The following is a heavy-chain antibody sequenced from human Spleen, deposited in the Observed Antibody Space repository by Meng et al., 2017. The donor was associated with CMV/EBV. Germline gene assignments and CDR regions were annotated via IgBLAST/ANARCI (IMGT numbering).Heavy chain of an antibody. D-gene: IGHD2-15*01. CDR3: TTGRVLLLDY. CDR2: IRSKAYGGTT. Sequence: GGSLRLSCTASGFTFGDYAMSWVRQAPGKGLEWVGFIRSKAYGGTTEYAASVKGRFTISRDDSKNTLYLQMNSLKTEDTAVYYCTTGRVLLLDYWGQGTLVTVSS. CDR1: GFTFGDYA. V-gene: IGHV3-49*04. J-gene: IGHJ4*02.